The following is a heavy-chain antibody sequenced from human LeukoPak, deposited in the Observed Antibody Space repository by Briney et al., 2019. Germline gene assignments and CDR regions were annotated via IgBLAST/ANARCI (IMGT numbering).Heavy chain of an antibody. D-gene: IGHD1-26*01. CDR2: ISSSSSYI. Sequence: GGSLRLSCVASGFTFSSYSMNWVRQAPGKGLEWVSSISSSSSYIYYADSVKGRFTISRDNAKNSLYLQMNSLRAEDTAVCYCARDLYSGSYSYFDYWGQGTLVTVSS. CDR1: GFTFSSYS. J-gene: IGHJ4*02. CDR3: ARDLYSGSYSYFDY. V-gene: IGHV3-21*01.